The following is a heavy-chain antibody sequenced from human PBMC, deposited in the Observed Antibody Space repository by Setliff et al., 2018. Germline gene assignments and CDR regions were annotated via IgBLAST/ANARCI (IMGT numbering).Heavy chain of an antibody. Sequence: SETLSLTCTVSGDSLNSGVYYWAWIRQSPGKGLEWIGRIYYRGTTYYNASLKSRVTMSVDTAQNQFSLRLSSVTAADTAVYYCARTGTYRYYDYWGQGTLVTVS. V-gene: IGHV4-39*01. D-gene: IGHD1-26*01. CDR3: ARTGTYRYYDY. CDR2: IYYRGTT. CDR1: GDSLNSGVYY. J-gene: IGHJ4*02.